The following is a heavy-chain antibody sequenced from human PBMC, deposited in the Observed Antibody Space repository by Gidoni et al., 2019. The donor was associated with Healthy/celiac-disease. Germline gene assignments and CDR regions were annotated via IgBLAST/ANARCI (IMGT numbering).Heavy chain of an antibody. V-gene: IGHV4-38-2*02. CDR1: GYSISSGYY. D-gene: IGHD5-12*01. CDR2: IYHSGST. CDR3: AREWIAATKGFDY. J-gene: IGHJ4*02. Sequence: QVQLQESCPGLVKPSETLSLTCAVSGYSISSGYYWGWIRQPPGKGLEWIGSIYHSGSTYYNPSLKSRVTISVDTSKYQCSLKLSSVTAADTAVYYCAREWIAATKGFDYWGQGTLVTVSS.